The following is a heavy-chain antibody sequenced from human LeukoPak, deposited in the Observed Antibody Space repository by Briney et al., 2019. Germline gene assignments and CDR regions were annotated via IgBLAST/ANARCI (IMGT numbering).Heavy chain of an antibody. Sequence: SETLSLTCTVSGGSISSSSYYWGWIRQPPGKGLEWIGTIYYSGNTYYNPSLKSRVSISVDTSKNQFSLKLSSVTAADTAVYYCARHRGSSWSPYYYYMDVWGKGTTVTVSS. CDR3: ARHRGSSWSPYYYYMDV. CDR1: GGSISSSSYY. V-gene: IGHV4-39*01. CDR2: IYYSGNT. J-gene: IGHJ6*03. D-gene: IGHD6-13*01.